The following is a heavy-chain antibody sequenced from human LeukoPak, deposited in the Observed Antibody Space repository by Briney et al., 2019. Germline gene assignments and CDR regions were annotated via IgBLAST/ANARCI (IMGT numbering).Heavy chain of an antibody. J-gene: IGHJ4*02. CDR3: ARDLWKYPFDY. Sequence: GGSLRLSCAASGFTFSDYYMSWIRQAPGKGLEWVSYISSSGSTIYYADSVKGRFTISRDNAKNSLYLQMNSLRAEDTAVYYRARDLWKYPFDYWGQGTLVTVSS. D-gene: IGHD1-7*01. CDR2: ISSSGSTI. V-gene: IGHV3-11*01. CDR1: GFTFSDYY.